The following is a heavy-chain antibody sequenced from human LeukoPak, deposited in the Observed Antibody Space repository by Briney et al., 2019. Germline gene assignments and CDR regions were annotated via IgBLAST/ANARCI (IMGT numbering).Heavy chain of an antibody. D-gene: IGHD6-19*01. J-gene: IGHJ4*02. Sequence: GGSLRLSCAASGFMFSGFWMTWVRQAPGKGLEWVAHIKEDGSATKSIDAVKGRFTITRDNAKNSLYLQMNSLRAEDTAVYYCVRDIGWFRFDYWGQGTLVTVSS. V-gene: IGHV3-7*03. CDR3: VRDIGWFRFDY. CDR2: IKEDGSAT. CDR1: GFMFSGFW.